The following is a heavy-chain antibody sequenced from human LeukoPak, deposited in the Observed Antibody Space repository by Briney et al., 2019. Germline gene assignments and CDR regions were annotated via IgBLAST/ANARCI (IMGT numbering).Heavy chain of an antibody. V-gene: IGHV4-39*02. CDR1: GGSISSISSNNYH. CDR2: IYYSGST. CDR3: AREMGVVTAHGIDV. D-gene: IGHD4-23*01. Sequence: TSETLSLTCIVSGGSISSISSNNYHWGWIRRPPGKGLEWIGSIYYSGSTYYNPSLKSRVTISVDTSKNQFSLKLSSVTAADTALYYCAREMGVVTAHGIDVWGQGTTVTVSS. J-gene: IGHJ6*02.